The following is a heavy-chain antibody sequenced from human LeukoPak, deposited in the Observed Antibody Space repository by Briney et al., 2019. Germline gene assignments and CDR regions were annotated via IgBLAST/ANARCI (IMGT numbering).Heavy chain of an antibody. CDR2: IKQDGSEK. J-gene: IGHJ4*02. V-gene: IGHV3-7*01. Sequence: AGGSLRLSCEASGFTFSNYSMSWVRQAPGKGLEWVANIKQDGSEKYYVDSVKGRFTISRDNAKNSLYLQMNSLRAEDTAVYYCARDIITMVRGVPLPADYWGQGTLVTVSS. CDR1: GFTFSNYS. CDR3: ARDIITMVRGVPLPADY. D-gene: IGHD3-10*01.